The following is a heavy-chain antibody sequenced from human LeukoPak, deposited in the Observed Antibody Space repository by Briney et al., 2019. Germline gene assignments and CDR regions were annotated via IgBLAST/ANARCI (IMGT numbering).Heavy chain of an antibody. CDR2: IKRDGSEK. V-gene: IGHV3-7*01. CDR1: GFTFTDYW. D-gene: IGHD6-13*01. Sequence: PGGSLRLSCAASGFTFTDYWMRWVRQAPGKGLEWVANIKRDGSEKYYVDSVKGRFTISRDNAKNSLYLQLNSLRTEDTAVYYCARGRGSWYGVYFDYWGQGTLVTVSS. J-gene: IGHJ4*02. CDR3: ARGRGSWYGVYFDY.